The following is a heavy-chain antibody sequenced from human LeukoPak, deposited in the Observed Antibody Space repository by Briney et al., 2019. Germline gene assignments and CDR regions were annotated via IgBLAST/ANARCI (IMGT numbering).Heavy chain of an antibody. CDR1: GGTFSSYA. CDR2: IIPIFGTA. Sequence: ASVKVSCKASGGTFSSYAISWVRQAPGQGLEWMGGIIPIFGTANYAQKFQGRVTITADESTSTAYMELSSLRSEDTAVYYCASSPHIVVVPAAPYYYYGMDVWGKGTTVTVSS. J-gene: IGHJ6*04. CDR3: ASSPHIVVVPAAPYYYYGMDV. D-gene: IGHD2-2*01. V-gene: IGHV1-69*01.